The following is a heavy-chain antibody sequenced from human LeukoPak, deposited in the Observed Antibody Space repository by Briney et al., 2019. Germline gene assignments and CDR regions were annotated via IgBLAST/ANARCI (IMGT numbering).Heavy chain of an antibody. CDR3: ARFPGNYDLDY. J-gene: IGHJ4*02. D-gene: IGHD1-7*01. Sequence: GGSLRLSCAASGFTFSSYWMSWVRQAPGKGLEWVANIKQDGSEKYYVDSVRGRFTISRDNAKNSLYLQMNSLRAEDTAVYYCARFPGNYDLDYWGQGALVTVSS. CDR2: IKQDGSEK. CDR1: GFTFSSYW. V-gene: IGHV3-7*01.